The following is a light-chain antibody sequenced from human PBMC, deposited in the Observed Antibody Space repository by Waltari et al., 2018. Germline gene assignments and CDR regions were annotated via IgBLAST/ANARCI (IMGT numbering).Light chain of an antibody. CDR1: QSVSSN. Sequence: EIVVTQSPATLSVSPGERATLSCRASQSVSSNLAWYQQTPGQAPRLLIYGASTRSTDIPARFSGSGSGTDFTLTISSLQSEDFAVYYCQQYHNWPTFGQGTKVEVK. CDR2: GAS. J-gene: IGKJ1*01. V-gene: IGKV3-15*01. CDR3: QQYHNWPT.